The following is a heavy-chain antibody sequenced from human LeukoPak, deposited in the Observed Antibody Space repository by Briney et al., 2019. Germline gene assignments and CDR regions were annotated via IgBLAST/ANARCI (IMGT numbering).Heavy chain of an antibody. CDR2: MNPNSGNT. J-gene: IGHJ4*02. CDR3: ERVRLRLKGYYFDY. Sequence: ASVKVSCKASGYTVTSYDINWVRQATGQGLEWMGWMNPNSGNTGYAQKFQGRVTMTRNTSISTAYMELSSLRSEDKAVYYCERVRLRLKGYYFDYWGQGTLLTVSS. D-gene: IGHD3-16*01. V-gene: IGHV1-8*01. CDR1: GYTVTSYD.